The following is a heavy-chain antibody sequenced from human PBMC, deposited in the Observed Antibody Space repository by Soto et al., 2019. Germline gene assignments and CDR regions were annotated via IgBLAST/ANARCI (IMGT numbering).Heavy chain of an antibody. J-gene: IGHJ5*02. Sequence: QLQLQESGSGLVKPSQTLSLTCAVSGGSISSGGYSWSWIRQPPGKGLECIGYIYHSGSTYYNPSLKSRVTISVDRSKNQFSLKLSSVTAADTAVYYCASRPPYYYGSGSYGFDPRGQGTLVTVSS. D-gene: IGHD3-10*01. CDR1: GGSISSGGYS. CDR3: ASRPPYYYGSGSYGFDP. CDR2: IYHSGST. V-gene: IGHV4-30-2*01.